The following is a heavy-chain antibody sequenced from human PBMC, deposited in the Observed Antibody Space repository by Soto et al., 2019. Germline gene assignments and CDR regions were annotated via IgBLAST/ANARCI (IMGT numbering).Heavy chain of an antibody. V-gene: IGHV1-18*01. Sequence: ASVKVSCKASGYTFNSYGISWVRQAPGQGLEWMGWINTYDGDTNYAQKFQGRVTLTTDTSTTTAFMELRSLRSDDTAVYYCAKDRNTAMVHSFYYYFGRDAWGQGTTVTVSS. CDR1: GYTFNSYG. D-gene: IGHD5-18*01. J-gene: IGHJ6*02. CDR2: INTYDGDT. CDR3: AKDRNTAMVHSFYYYFGRDA.